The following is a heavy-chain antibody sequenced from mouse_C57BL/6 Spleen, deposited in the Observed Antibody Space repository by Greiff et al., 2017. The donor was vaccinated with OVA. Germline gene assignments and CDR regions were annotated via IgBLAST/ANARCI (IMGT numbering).Heavy chain of an antibody. V-gene: IGHV1-54*01. CDR3: ARDYGSSYGFAY. CDR1: GYAFTNYL. CDR2: INPGSGGT. J-gene: IGHJ3*01. Sequence: VKPVESGAELVRPGTSVKVSCKASGYAFTNYLIEWVKQRPGQGLEWIGVINPGSGGTNYNEKFKGKATLTADKSSSTAYMQLSSLTSEDSAVYFCARDYGSSYGFAYWGQGTLVTVSA. D-gene: IGHD1-1*01.